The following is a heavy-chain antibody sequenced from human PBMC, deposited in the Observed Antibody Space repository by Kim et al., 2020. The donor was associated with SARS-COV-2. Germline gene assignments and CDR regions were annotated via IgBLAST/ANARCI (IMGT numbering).Heavy chain of an antibody. J-gene: IGHJ6*02. CDR1: GYTFTSYA. CDR2: INTNTGNP. CDR3: ARARPYYDFWSGYSLYGMDV. D-gene: IGHD3-3*01. Sequence: ASVKVSCKASGYTFTSYAMNWVRQAPGQGLEWMGWINTNTGNPTYAQGFTGRFVFSLDTSVSTAYLQISSLKAEDTAVYYCARARPYYDFWSGYSLYGMDVWGQGTTVTVSS. V-gene: IGHV7-4-1*02.